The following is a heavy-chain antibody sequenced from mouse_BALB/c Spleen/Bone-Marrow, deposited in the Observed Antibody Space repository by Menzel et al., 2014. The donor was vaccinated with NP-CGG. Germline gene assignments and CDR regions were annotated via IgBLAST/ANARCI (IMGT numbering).Heavy chain of an antibody. V-gene: IGHV5-9-3*01. CDR3: ARPDPWFAY. Sequence: EVQLVESGGGLVKPGGSLKLSCAASGFTFSGYAMSWVRRSPEKRLEWVATISSGGSYIHYPDSVKGRFTISRDNAKNTLYLQMSSLRSEDTAIYYCARPDPWFAYWGQGTLVTVSA. CDR2: ISSGGSYI. J-gene: IGHJ3*01. CDR1: GFTFSGYA.